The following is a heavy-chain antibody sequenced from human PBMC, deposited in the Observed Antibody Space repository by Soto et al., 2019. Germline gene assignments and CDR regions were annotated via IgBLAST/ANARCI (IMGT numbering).Heavy chain of an antibody. V-gene: IGHV3-7*04. J-gene: IGHJ4*02. CDR1: ESTVSRDW. Sequence: EVHLVESGGGLVQTGGSLRLSCAIFESTVSRDWMNWVRQAPGKGLEWVAQINQDGSEKYYVDSVKGRFTISRDNAKKSLYLQMNGLRPADTAMYYCSGGVGDAFWGQGTLVTVSS. CDR3: SGGVGDAF. CDR2: INQDGSEK. D-gene: IGHD1-26*01.